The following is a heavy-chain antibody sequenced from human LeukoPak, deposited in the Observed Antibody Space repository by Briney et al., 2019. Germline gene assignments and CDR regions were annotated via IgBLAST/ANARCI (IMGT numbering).Heavy chain of an antibody. D-gene: IGHD5-12*01. Sequence: GGSLRLSCAASGFTFSSYAMHWVRQAPGKGLEWVAVISYDGSNKYYADSVKGRFTISRDNSKNTLYLQMNSLRAEDTAVYYSARGSIVARTYAFDIWGQGTMVTVSS. V-gene: IGHV3-30*04. CDR3: ARGSIVARTYAFDI. CDR2: ISYDGSNK. J-gene: IGHJ3*02. CDR1: GFTFSSYA.